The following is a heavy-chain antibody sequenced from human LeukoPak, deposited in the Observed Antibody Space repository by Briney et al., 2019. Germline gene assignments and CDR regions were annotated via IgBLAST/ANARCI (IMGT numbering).Heavy chain of an antibody. J-gene: IGHJ3*02. D-gene: IGHD2/OR15-2a*01. Sequence: PSETLSLTCTVSGGSINIYYWSWIRQPPGKGLEWIGYIYHSGNTNYNPSLKSRVTISVDTSRNQFSLNLSSVTAADTAVYYCARASNRNIDYAFDIWGHGTMVTVSS. CDR2: IYHSGNT. CDR1: GGSINIYY. CDR3: ARASNRNIDYAFDI. V-gene: IGHV4-59*01.